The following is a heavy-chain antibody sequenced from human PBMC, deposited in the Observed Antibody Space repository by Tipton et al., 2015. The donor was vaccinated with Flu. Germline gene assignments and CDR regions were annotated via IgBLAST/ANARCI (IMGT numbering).Heavy chain of an antibody. CDR2: INQSGRP. CDR1: GGSFSGYY. J-gene: IGHJ3*01. V-gene: IGHV4-34*01. CDR3: ARGLSRGAFDV. Sequence: LRLSCAVYGGSFSGYYWSWIRQSPGKGLEWIGEINQSGRPNYNPSLKGRVTISADTSNNHFSLTLKSVTAADTAVYYCARGLSRGAFDVWLQGTMVTVSP. D-gene: IGHD3-10*01.